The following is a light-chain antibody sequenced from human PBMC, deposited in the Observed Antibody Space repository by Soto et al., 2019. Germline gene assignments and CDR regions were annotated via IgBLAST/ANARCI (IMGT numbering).Light chain of an antibody. V-gene: IGKV1-13*02. J-gene: IGKJ3*01. Sequence: AIQLTQSPSSLSASVGDRVTITCRASQGISSALAWYQQKPGKAPKLLIYDASSLESGVPSRFSGSGSGTDFTLTICSLQPEDFETYYFQQLKSYPFTFGPGTTVDI. CDR1: QGISSA. CDR2: DAS. CDR3: QQLKSYPFT.